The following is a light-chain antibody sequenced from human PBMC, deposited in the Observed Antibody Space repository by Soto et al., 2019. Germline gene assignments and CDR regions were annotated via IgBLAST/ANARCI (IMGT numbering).Light chain of an antibody. Sequence: QSVLTQPPSVSAAPRQRVTISCSGSASNVGNNAVNWYQQLPGKAPKLVIYYDDLVPSGVSDRFSGSKSGTSASLAISGLQSEDEGDYYCAAWDESLNGRVCGGGTKLTVL. CDR1: ASNVGNNA. CDR3: AAWDESLNGRV. J-gene: IGLJ3*02. V-gene: IGLV1-36*01. CDR2: YDD.